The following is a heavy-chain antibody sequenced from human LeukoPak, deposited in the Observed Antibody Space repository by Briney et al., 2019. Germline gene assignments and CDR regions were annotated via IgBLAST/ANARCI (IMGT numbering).Heavy chain of an antibody. V-gene: IGHV4-59*01. J-gene: IGHJ4*02. Sequence: PSETLSLTCTVSGGSITSYYWSWIRQPPGKGLEGLGYIYYIGSTNYNPSLKSRVTISVDTSKNQFSLKLSSVTAADTAVYYCARLGGYSYYYDSSGYRLGEFDYWGQGTLVTVSS. CDR2: IYYIGST. D-gene: IGHD3-22*01. CDR3: ARLGGYSYYYDSSGYRLGEFDY. CDR1: GGSITSYY.